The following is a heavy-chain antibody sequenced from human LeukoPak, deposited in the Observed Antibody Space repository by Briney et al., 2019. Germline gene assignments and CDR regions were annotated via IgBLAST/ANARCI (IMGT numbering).Heavy chain of an antibody. V-gene: IGHV3-33*01. Sequence: PGRSLRLSCAASGFTFSSYGMHWVRQAPGKGLEWVAVIWYDGSNKYYADSVKGRFTISRDNSKNTLYLQMNSLRAEDTAVYYCARAAGAKTSLWFGELEGYFDYWGQGTLVTVSS. J-gene: IGHJ4*02. CDR3: ARAAGAKTSLWFGELEGYFDY. CDR2: IWYDGSNK. CDR1: GFTFSSYG. D-gene: IGHD3-10*01.